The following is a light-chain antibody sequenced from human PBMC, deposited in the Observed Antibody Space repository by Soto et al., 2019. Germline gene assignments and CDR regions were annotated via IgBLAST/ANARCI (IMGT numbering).Light chain of an antibody. V-gene: IGKV4-1*01. CDR1: QSVLYSSNNKNY. CDR3: QQYSSTPAWT. J-gene: IGKJ1*01. CDR2: WAS. Sequence: TQSPDSLAVSLGERATINCKSSQSVLYSSNNKNYLAWYQQKPGQPPKLLIYWASTRESGVPDRFSGSGSGTDFTLTISSLQAEDVAVYYCQQYSSTPAWTFGQGTKVDIK.